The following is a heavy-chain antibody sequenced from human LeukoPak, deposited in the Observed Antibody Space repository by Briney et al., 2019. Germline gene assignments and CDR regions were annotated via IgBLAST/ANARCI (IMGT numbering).Heavy chain of an antibody. J-gene: IGHJ4*02. CDR3: ASHPLPPYYYDSSGSHFDY. D-gene: IGHD3-22*01. CDR1: GGTFISYA. V-gene: IGHV1-69*01. Sequence: SVKVSCKASGGTFISYAISWVRRAPGQGLEWMGGIIPIFGTANYAQKFQGRVTITADESTSTAYMELSSLRSEDTAVYYCASHPLPPYYYDSSGSHFDYWGQGTLVTVSS. CDR2: IIPIFGTA.